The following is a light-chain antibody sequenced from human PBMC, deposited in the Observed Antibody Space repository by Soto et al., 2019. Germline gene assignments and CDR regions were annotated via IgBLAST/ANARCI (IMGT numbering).Light chain of an antibody. J-gene: IGKJ1*01. Sequence: EIVLTQSPGTLSLSPGERATLSCRASQSVSSSYLAWYQQKPGQAPRLLIYGESSRATGIPDRFSGSGSGTDFTLTIIRLEPEDFAVYYCQQYGSSPLTFGQGTKVDIK. CDR2: GES. CDR3: QQYGSSPLT. CDR1: QSVSSSY. V-gene: IGKV3-20*01.